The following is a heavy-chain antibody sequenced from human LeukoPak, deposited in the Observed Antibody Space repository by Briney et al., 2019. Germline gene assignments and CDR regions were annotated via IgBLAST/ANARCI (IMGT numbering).Heavy chain of an antibody. CDR2: IYYSGST. D-gene: IGHD2-2*01. CDR1: GGSISSSSYY. CDR3: ASPSSTSDY. V-gene: IGHV4-39*01. J-gene: IGHJ4*02. Sequence: PSETLSLTCTVSGGSISSSSYYWGWIRQPPGKGLERIGSIYYSGSTYYNPSLKSRVTISVDTSKNQFSLKLSSVTAADTAVYYCASPSSTSDYWGQGTLVTVSS.